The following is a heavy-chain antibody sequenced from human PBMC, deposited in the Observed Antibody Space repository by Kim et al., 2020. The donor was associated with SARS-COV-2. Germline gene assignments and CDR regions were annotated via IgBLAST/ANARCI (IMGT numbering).Heavy chain of an antibody. D-gene: IGHD1-20*01. CDR3: ARPGSFNWNPLDH. CDR1: GFTFSNHV. J-gene: IGHJ4*02. V-gene: IGHV3-23*01. Sequence: GGSLRLSCAASGFTFSNHVINWVRQAPGKGLEWVSGISATGGKTYYADSVKGRFTISRDSSKNPVYLQMNSLRAEDSALYYCARPGSFNWNPLDHWGQGT. CDR2: ISATGGKT.